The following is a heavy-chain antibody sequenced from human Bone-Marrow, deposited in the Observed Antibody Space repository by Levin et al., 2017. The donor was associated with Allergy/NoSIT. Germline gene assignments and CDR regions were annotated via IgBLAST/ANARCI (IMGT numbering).Heavy chain of an antibody. CDR3: AKEGEDTAVIKARLAFDI. D-gene: IGHD5-18*01. Sequence: PGGSLRLSCAGSGFTFNKYGMHWVRQAPGKGLEWVAVISDDGTLNYYEESVKGRFTISRDNSRNTLDLQMDSLRADDTAIYYCAKEGEDTAVIKARLAFDIWGQGTVVTVS. V-gene: IGHV3-30*18. CDR1: GFTFNKYG. CDR2: ISDDGTLN. J-gene: IGHJ3*02.